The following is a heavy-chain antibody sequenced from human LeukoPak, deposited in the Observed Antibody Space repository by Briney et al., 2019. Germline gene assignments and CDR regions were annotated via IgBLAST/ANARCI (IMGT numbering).Heavy chain of an antibody. CDR1: GFTFSSYE. Sequence: SGGSLRLSCAASGFTFSSYEMNWVRQAPGKGVEWVSYISSSGSTIYYADSVKGRFTISRDNAKNSLYLQMNSLRAEDTAVYYCARADYGDYVLADAFDIWGQGTMVTVSS. V-gene: IGHV3-48*03. CDR2: ISSSGSTI. D-gene: IGHD4-17*01. CDR3: ARADYGDYVLADAFDI. J-gene: IGHJ3*02.